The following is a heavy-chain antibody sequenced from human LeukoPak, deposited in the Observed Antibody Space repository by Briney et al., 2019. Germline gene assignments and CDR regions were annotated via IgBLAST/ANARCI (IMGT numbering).Heavy chain of an antibody. V-gene: IGHV3-7*01. CDR3: ARDSPGDAGVGDY. CDR1: GFTFSSYW. CDR2: IKTDGSQI. J-gene: IGHJ4*02. Sequence: QPGGSLRLSCVASGFTFSSYWMTWVRQAPGKGLEWVANIKTDGSQIYYVDSVKGRFTISRDNAKNSLYLQMNSLRAEDTAVYYCARDSPGDAGVGDYWGQGTLVTVSS. D-gene: IGHD2-8*01.